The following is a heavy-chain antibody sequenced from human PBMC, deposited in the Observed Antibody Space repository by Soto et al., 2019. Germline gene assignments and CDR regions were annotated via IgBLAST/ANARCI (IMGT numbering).Heavy chain of an antibody. V-gene: IGHV4-39*01. J-gene: IGHJ6*03. CDR3: ARHPVVLRFLEWSGFYYMDV. CDR2: IYYSGST. D-gene: IGHD3-3*01. CDR1: GGSISSSSYY. Sequence: SETLSLTCTVSGGSISSSSYYWGWIRQPPGKGLEWIGSIYYSGSTYYNPSLKSRVTISVDTSKTQFSLKLSSVTAADTAVYYCARHPVVLRFLEWSGFYYMDVWGKGTTVTVSS.